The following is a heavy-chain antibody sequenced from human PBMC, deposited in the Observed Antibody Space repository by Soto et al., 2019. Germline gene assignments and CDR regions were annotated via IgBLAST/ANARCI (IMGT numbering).Heavy chain of an antibody. CDR3: VNDGQLVGGDYYYGMDV. V-gene: IGHV3-64D*06. J-gene: IGHJ6*02. CDR2: ISSNGGST. Sequence: GSLRLSCSASGFTFSSYAMHWVRQAPGKGLEFVSAISSNGGSTYYADSVKGRFTISRDNSKNTLYLQMSSLRAEDTAVYYCVNDGQLVGGDYYYGMDVWGQGTTVTVSS. CDR1: GFTFSSYA. D-gene: IGHD6-6*01.